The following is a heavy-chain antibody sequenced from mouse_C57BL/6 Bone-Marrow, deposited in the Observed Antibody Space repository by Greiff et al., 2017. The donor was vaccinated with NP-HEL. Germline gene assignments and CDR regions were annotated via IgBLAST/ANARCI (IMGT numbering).Heavy chain of an antibody. CDR3: ARADYGNYAYAMDY. CDR2: IYPGDGDT. V-gene: IGHV1-82*01. CDR1: GYAFSSSW. J-gene: IGHJ4*01. Sequence: QVQLQQSGPELVKPGASVKISCKASGYAFSSSWMNWVKQRPGKGLEWIGRIYPGDGDTNYNGKFKGKATLTADKSSSTAYMQLSSLTSEDSAVYFCARADYGNYAYAMDYWGQGTSVTVSS. D-gene: IGHD2-1*01.